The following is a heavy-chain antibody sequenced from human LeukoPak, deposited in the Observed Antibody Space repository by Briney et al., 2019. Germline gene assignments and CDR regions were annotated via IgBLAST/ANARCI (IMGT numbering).Heavy chain of an antibody. D-gene: IGHD2-15*01. CDR3: AKDLCSGGSCYYFDY. V-gene: IGHV3-30*18. CDR1: GFTFSSYG. Sequence: GGSLRLSCAASGFTFSSYGMHWLRQAPGKGLEWVAVISYDGSNKYYADSVKGRFTISRDNSKNTLYLQMNSLRAEDTAVYYCAKDLCSGGSCYYFDYWGQGALVTVSS. CDR2: ISYDGSNK. J-gene: IGHJ4*02.